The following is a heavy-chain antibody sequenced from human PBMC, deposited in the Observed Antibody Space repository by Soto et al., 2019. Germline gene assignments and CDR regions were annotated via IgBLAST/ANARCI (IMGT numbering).Heavy chain of an antibody. J-gene: IGHJ4*02. Sequence: SETLSLTCAVYGGSFSGYYWSWIRQPPGKGLEWIGEINHSGSTNYNPSLKSRFTISRDNAKNSLYLQMNSLRAEDTAVYYCAREIVVARGASYFDFWGPGTLVTVSS. V-gene: IGHV4-34*01. D-gene: IGHD2-2*01. CDR3: AREIVVARGASYFDF. CDR1: GGSFSGYY. CDR2: INHSGST.